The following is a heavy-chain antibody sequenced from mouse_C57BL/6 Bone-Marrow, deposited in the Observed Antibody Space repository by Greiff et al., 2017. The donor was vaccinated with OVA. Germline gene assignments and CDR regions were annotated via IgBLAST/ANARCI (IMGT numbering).Heavy chain of an antibody. CDR2: INPNNGGT. CDR3: AVANCDDY. D-gene: IGHD1-1*01. V-gene: IGHV1-26*01. Sequence: EVQLQQSGPELVKPGASVKISCKASGYTFTDYYMNWVKQSHGKSLEWIGDINPNNGGTSYNQKFKGKATLTVDKSSSTAYMELRSLTSEDSAVYYCAVANCDDYWGQGTTLTVSS. J-gene: IGHJ2*01. CDR1: GYTFTDYY.